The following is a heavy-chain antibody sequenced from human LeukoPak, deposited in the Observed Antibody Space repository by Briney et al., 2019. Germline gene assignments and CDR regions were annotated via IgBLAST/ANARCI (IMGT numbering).Heavy chain of an antibody. V-gene: IGHV3-30*18. Sequence: GGSLRLSCAASGFTFSAYGMHWVRQAPGKGLEWVALISYDGSNKYYADSVKGRFTISRDSSKNTLYLQMNRLRPEDTALYYCTKDQATGGYGDYGPDFWGQGTLVTVSS. D-gene: IGHD4-17*01. CDR3: TKDQATGGYGDYGPDF. CDR2: ISYDGSNK. J-gene: IGHJ4*02. CDR1: GFTFSAYG.